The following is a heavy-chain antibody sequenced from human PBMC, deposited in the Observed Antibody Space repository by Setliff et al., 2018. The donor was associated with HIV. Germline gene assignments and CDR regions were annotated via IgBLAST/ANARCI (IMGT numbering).Heavy chain of an antibody. V-gene: IGHV4-4*07. Sequence: PSETLSLTCTVSGGSISSYYWSWIRRPAGKGLEWIGRIYASGSTNYNPSLKSRVTMSVDTSKNQFSLKVTSVTAADTAVYYCAREIQFSATTYYYYYMDVWGKGTTVTVS. CDR3: AREIQFSATTYYYYYMDV. CDR1: GGSISSYY. CDR2: IYASGST. J-gene: IGHJ6*03. D-gene: IGHD5-18*01.